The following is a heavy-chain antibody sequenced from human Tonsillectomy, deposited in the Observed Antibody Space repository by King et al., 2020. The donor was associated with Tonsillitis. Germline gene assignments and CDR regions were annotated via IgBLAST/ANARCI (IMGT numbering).Heavy chain of an antibody. Sequence: QLQESGPGLGKPSETLSLTCTVSGDSISNNFWSWIRQPPGKGLEWIGYIYYTGRTNYNPSFRSRVTRSVDTSKNEFSLRLSAVTGADTAEYYCARMGVCNGDNCLYDFWGQGAVVTVPS. CDR1: GDSISNNF. CDR2: IYYTGRT. CDR3: ARMGVCNGDNCLYDF. D-gene: IGHD2-15*01. J-gene: IGHJ4*02. V-gene: IGHV4-59*08.